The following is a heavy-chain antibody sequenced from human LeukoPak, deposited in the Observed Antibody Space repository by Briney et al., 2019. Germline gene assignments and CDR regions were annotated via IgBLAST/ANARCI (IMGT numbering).Heavy chain of an antibody. CDR3: AKDPGYSYGYRRYYYYYMDV. CDR1: GGSFSGYY. Sequence: SETLSLTCAVYGGSFSGYYWSWIRQPPGKGLEWIGEINHSGSTNYNPSLKSRVTISADTSKNEISLKLSTVTAADTAVYYCAKDPGYSYGYRRYYYYYMDVWGKGTTVTVSS. D-gene: IGHD5-18*01. J-gene: IGHJ6*03. CDR2: INHSGST. V-gene: IGHV4-34*01.